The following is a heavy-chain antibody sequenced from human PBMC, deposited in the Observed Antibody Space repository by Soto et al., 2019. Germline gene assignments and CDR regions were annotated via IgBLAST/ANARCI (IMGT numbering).Heavy chain of an antibody. CDR1: GGSFSGYY. V-gene: IGHV4-34*01. CDR3: VRRRYYYGSGSYPFDY. J-gene: IGHJ4*02. Sequence: QVQLQQWGAGLLKPSETLSLTCAVYGGSFSGYYWSWIRQPPGKGLEWIGEINHSGSTNYNPSLKSRVTISVDTSKNQFSLKLSSVTAADTAVYYCVRRRYYYGSGSYPFDYWGQGTLVTVSS. CDR2: INHSGST. D-gene: IGHD3-10*01.